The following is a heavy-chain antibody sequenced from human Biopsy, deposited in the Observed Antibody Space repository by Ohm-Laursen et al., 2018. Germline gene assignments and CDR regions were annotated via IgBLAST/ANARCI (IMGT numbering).Heavy chain of an antibody. J-gene: IGHJ4*02. D-gene: IGHD4-23*01. CDR2: ISYTGYT. Sequence: GTLSLTCTVFCGSFTGHYWSWIRQPPGQGLEWLGHISYTGYTRYNASLKSRVTISVDTSRNHFSLRLSSLTAADTAVYYCARGSNDFGGLYFPRWGQGTLLTVSS. V-gene: IGHV4-59*11. CDR3: ARGSNDFGGLYFPR. CDR1: CGSFTGHY.